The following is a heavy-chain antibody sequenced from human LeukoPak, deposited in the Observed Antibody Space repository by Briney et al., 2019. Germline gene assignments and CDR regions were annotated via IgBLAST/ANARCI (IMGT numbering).Heavy chain of an antibody. Sequence: PGRSLRLSCAASGFTFNDYAMHWVRQVPGKGLEWVSGISLNSGSIGYAGSVKGRFSISRDNAKNSLYLQMNSLRAEDTALYYCAKDTAMVYYYYGMDVWGQGTTVTVSS. D-gene: IGHD5-18*01. CDR2: ISLNSGSI. CDR3: AKDTAMVYYYYGMDV. CDR1: GFTFNDYA. J-gene: IGHJ6*02. V-gene: IGHV3-9*01.